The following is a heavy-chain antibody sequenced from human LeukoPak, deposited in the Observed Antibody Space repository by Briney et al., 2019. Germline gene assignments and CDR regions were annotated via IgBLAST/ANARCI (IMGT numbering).Heavy chain of an antibody. CDR3: ARGRGLALRGFDP. CDR2: IYYSGST. CDR1: GGSISSYY. D-gene: IGHD3/OR15-3a*01. J-gene: IGHJ5*02. V-gene: IGHV4-59*01. Sequence: SETLSLTCTVSGGSISSYYWSRIRQPPGKGLEWIGYIYYSGSTNYNPSLKSRVTISVDTFKNQFSLKLSSVTAADTAVYYCARGRGLALRGFDPWGQGTLVTVSS.